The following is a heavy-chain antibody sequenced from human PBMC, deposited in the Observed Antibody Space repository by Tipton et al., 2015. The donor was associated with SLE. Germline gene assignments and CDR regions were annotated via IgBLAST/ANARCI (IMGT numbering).Heavy chain of an antibody. V-gene: IGHV4-59*11. Sequence: TLSLTCTVSGGSISSHYWSWVRQPPGKGLEWIAYIYYSGSTNYNPSLKSRVTISVDTSKNQFSLKLSSVTAADTAVYYCARGGSGIPGGAFDTWGQATMVTVSS. J-gene: IGHJ3*02. D-gene: IGHD3-10*01. CDR3: ARGGSGIPGGAFDT. CDR2: IYYSGST. CDR1: GGSISSHY.